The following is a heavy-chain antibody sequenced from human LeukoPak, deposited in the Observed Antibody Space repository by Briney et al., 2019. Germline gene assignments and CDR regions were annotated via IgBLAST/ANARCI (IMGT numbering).Heavy chain of an antibody. J-gene: IGHJ5*02. V-gene: IGHV4-31*03. D-gene: IGHD3-10*01. CDR1: GGSISSGGYY. Sequence: SETLSLTCTVSGGSISSGGYYCSWIRQHPGKGLEWIGYIYYSGSTYYNPSLKSRVTISVDTSKNQFSLKLSSVTAADTAVYYCARSYGSGSYYNPNWFDPWGQGTLVTVSS. CDR2: IYYSGST. CDR3: ARSYGSGSYYNPNWFDP.